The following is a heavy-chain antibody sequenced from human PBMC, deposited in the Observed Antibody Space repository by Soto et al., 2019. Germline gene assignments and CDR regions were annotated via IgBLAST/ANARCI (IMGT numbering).Heavy chain of an antibody. CDR2: INDDGSRT. V-gene: IGHV3-74*01. D-gene: IGHD3-3*01. Sequence: QPGGSLRLSCAASGFTLSNFWMHWVCQVPGKGLVWVSRINDDGSRTKYADSVEGRLTISRDTAKNTLYLQMDSLRVEDTAVYYCVRDHHDYDFWSGNPRGYFDLWGRGTLVTVSS. CDR1: GFTLSNFW. CDR3: VRDHHDYDFWSGNPRGYFDL. J-gene: IGHJ2*01.